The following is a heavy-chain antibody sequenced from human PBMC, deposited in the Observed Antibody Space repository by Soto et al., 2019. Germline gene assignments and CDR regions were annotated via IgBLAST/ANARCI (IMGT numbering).Heavy chain of an antibody. CDR1: GDSISSYY. CDR3: ARRDSSGYYIY. D-gene: IGHD3-22*01. CDR2: IYYSGST. V-gene: IGHV4-59*01. Sequence: SETLSLTCTVSGDSISSYYWSWIRQPPGKGLEWIGLIYYSGSTNYNPSLKSRVTISVDTSKNQFSLKLSSVTAADTAVYYCARRDSSGYYIYWGQGTLVTVSS. J-gene: IGHJ4*02.